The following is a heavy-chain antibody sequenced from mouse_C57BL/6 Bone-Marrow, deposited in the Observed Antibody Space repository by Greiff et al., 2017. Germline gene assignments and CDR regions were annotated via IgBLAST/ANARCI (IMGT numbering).Heavy chain of an antibody. V-gene: IGHV1-75*01. CDR1: GYTFTSYG. CDR3: ARSYSYYFDY. CDR2: IFPGSGST. Sequence: VQLQQSGAELARPGASVKLSCKASGYTFTSYGINWVKQRPGQGLEWIGWIFPGSGSTYYNEKFKGKATLTVDKSSSTAYMVLSRLTSEYSSVYFCARSYSYYFDYWGQGTTLTVSS. J-gene: IGHJ2*01.